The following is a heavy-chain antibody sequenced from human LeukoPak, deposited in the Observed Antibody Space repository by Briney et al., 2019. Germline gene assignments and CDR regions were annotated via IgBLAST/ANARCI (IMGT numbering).Heavy chain of an antibody. CDR1: TFTFNNYW. J-gene: IGHJ4*02. D-gene: IGHD6-19*01. CDR3: ARAYSSGLYAAGDY. Sequence: GGSLRLSCVASTFTFNNYWIHWVRQVPGKGLVWVSPINSDGSRTSYADSVKGPFTNSRDTAKNTLSLQMNSLRAEDTAIYYCARAYSSGLYAAGDYWGQGTLVTVSS. V-gene: IGHV3-74*01. CDR2: INSDGSRT.